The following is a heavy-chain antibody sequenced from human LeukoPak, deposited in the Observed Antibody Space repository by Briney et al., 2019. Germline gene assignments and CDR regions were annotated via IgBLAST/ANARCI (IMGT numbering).Heavy chain of an antibody. CDR2: IFHTGHT. Sequence: SETLSLTCAVSGGSISSGDYPWSWIRQPPGKGLEWIGHIFHTGHTSYNPSLKSRVTISVDMSKNHLSLKLSSVTAADTAVYYCARGFYGSGSQFDYWGQGTLVTVSS. CDR1: GGSISSGDYP. D-gene: IGHD3-10*01. J-gene: IGHJ4*02. V-gene: IGHV4-30-2*01. CDR3: ARGFYGSGSQFDY.